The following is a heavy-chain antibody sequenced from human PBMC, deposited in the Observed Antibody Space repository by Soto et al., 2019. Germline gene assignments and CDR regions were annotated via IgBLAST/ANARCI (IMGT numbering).Heavy chain of an antibody. V-gene: IGHV1-8*01. J-gene: IGHJ5*02. Sequence: QVQLVQSGAEVKKPGASVRVSCKASGYTFTKFDINWVRQATGQGLEWMGWMNPNRGNTGYAQKFQGRVTMTRNTTVTTAYMELSTLRSEDPAVYYCVRGDYGDYSHWFDPWGQGTLVTVSS. D-gene: IGHD4-17*01. CDR3: VRGDYGDYSHWFDP. CDR2: MNPNRGNT. CDR1: GYTFTKFD.